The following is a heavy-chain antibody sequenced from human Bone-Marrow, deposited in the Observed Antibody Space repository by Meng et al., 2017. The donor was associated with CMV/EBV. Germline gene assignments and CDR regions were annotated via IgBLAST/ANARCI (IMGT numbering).Heavy chain of an antibody. CDR1: GFTFSSYA. CDR3: TTEYQYDSSGYPRGAPYYFDY. V-gene: IGHV3-30-3*01. Sequence: GESLKISCAASGFTFSSYAIHWVRQAPGKGLEWVAVISYDGSNKYYADSVKGRFTISRDNSKNTLYLQMNSLKTEDTAVYYCTTEYQYDSSGYPRGAPYYFDYWGQGTLVTVSS. J-gene: IGHJ4*02. CDR2: ISYDGSNK. D-gene: IGHD3-22*01.